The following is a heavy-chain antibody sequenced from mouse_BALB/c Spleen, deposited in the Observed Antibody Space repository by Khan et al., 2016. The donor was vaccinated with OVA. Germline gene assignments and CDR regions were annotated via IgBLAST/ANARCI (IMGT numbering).Heavy chain of an antibody. D-gene: IGHD2-12*01. CDR2: IYPGNNDT. Sequence: EVQLVESGTVLARPGASVKMSCKASGYIFTSYLIHWVKQRPGQGLEWIGDIYPGNNDTTYNQKFKDKAKLTATTSASTAYMELSSLTNEDSAVYYCTRGGYSSFAYGGQGTLVTVSA. V-gene: IGHV1-5*01. J-gene: IGHJ3*01. CDR3: TRGGYSSFAY. CDR1: GYIFTSYL.